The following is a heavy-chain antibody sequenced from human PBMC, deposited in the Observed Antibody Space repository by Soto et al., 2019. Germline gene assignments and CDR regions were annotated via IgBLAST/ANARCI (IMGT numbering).Heavy chain of an antibody. V-gene: IGHV3-23*01. Sequence: VGSLRLSCAASGFTFSSYAMSWVRQAPGKGLEWVSAISGSGGSTYYADSVKGRFTISRDNSKNTLYLQMNSLRAEDTAVYYCAKETRGYSYGSPRPFDYWGQGTLVTVS. CDR2: ISGSGGST. CDR1: GFTFSSYA. J-gene: IGHJ4*02. CDR3: AKETRGYSYGSPRPFDY. D-gene: IGHD5-18*01.